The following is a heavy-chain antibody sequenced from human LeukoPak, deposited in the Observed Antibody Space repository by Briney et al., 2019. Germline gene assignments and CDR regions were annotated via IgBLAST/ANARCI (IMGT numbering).Heavy chain of an antibody. J-gene: IGHJ4*02. CDR2: IKQDGSEK. D-gene: IGHD6-19*01. CDR3: ARLQWQPPDY. V-gene: IGHV3-7*03. CDR1: GFTFSSYW. Sequence: GGSLRLSCAASGFTFSSYWMSWVRQAPGKGPEWVANIKQDGSEKYHVDSVKGRFTVSRDNANNLLYLQMNSLRVEDTAVYYCARLQWQPPDYWGQGTLVIVSS.